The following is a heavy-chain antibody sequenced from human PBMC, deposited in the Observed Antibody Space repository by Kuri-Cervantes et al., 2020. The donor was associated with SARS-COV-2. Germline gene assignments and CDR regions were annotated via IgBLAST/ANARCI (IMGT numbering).Heavy chain of an antibody. CDR1: GSTFSSYA. CDR2: ISYDGSNK. D-gene: IGHD2-15*01. CDR3: AREMRMGVAVREVGMDV. J-gene: IGHJ6*02. Sequence: GESLKISCAASGSTFSSYAMHWVRQAPGKGLEWVAVISYDGSNKYYADSVKGRFTISRDNSKNTLYLQMNSLRAEDTAVYYCAREMRMGVAVREVGMDVWGQGTTVTVSS. V-gene: IGHV3-30-3*01.